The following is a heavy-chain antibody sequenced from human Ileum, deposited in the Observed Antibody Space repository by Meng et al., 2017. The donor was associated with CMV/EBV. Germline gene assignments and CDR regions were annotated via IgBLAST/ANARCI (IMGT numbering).Heavy chain of an antibody. V-gene: IGHV4-39*07. J-gene: IGHJ5*02. CDR2: IYYSGST. CDR3: ARETGWYDP. CDR1: GGSISSSSYY. Sequence: GSLRLSCTVSGGSISSSSYYGGWIRQPPGKGREWIGSIYYSGSTYYNPSVKSRVTISVDTSKNQFSLKLSSVTAADTAVYYCARETGWYDPWGQGILVTVSS.